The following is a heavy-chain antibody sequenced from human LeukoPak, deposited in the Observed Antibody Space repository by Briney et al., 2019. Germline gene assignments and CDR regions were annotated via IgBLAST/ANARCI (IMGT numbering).Heavy chain of an antibody. Sequence: GESLKISCKGSGYSFTNYWIGWVRQMPGKGLEWMGIIYPGDSDTRYSPSFQGQVTISADKSISTAYLQWSSLKASDTAMYYCATLGTYCSDRSCSPQILYNWFDPWGQGTLVTVSS. CDR2: IYPGDSDT. CDR1: GYSFTNYW. V-gene: IGHV5-51*01. D-gene: IGHD2-15*01. CDR3: ATLGTYCSDRSCSPQILYNWFDP. J-gene: IGHJ5*02.